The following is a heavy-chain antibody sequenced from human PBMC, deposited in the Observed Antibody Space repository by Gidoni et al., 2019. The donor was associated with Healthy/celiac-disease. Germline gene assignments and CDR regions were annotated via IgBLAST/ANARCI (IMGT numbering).Heavy chain of an antibody. V-gene: IGHV1-3*01. Sequence: QVQLVQSGAEVKKPGASVKVSCKASGYTFTSYAMHWVPQAPGQRLEWMGWTNAGNGNTKYSQKFQGRVTITRDTSASTAYMELSSLRSEDTAVYYCARDRGRVYSSSCPDYWGQGTLVTVSS. CDR2: TNAGNGNT. D-gene: IGHD6-13*01. CDR1: GYTFTSYA. CDR3: ARDRGRVYSSSCPDY. J-gene: IGHJ4*02.